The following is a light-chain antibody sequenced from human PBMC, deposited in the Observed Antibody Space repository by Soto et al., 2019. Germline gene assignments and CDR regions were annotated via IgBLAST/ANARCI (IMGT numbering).Light chain of an antibody. CDR2: GAS. CDR3: QQYGSSRLT. J-gene: IGKJ4*01. V-gene: IGKV3-20*01. Sequence: EIVLTQSPGTLSLSPWEIATLSCRASQSVISSYLAWYQQKPGQAPRLLIYGASSRATGIPDRFSGSGSGTDFTLTISRLEPEDFAVYYCQQYGSSRLTFGGGTKVDIK. CDR1: QSVISSY.